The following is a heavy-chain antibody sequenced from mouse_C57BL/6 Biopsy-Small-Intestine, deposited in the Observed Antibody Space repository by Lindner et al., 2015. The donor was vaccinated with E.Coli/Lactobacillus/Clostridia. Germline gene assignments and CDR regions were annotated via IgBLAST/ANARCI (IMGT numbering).Heavy chain of an antibody. CDR3: ARGRKSRWEPPLTADDAFAI. CDR2: ISANNGNT. V-gene: IGHV1-7*01. D-gene: IGHD1-1*02. J-gene: IGHJ3*01. Sequence: SVKVSCKSSGYIFTNYGFTWVRQAPGQGLEWMGWISANNGNTNVAQSVQGRVIMTADTSTSTVYMELRSLRSDDTAVYYCARGRKSRWEPPLTADDAFAIWGQGTLVTVSS. CDR1: GYIFTNYG.